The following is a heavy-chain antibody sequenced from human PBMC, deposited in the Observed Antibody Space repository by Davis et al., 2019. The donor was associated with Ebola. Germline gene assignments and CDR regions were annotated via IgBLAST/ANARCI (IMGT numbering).Heavy chain of an antibody. CDR1: GGSISSSAYY. CDR2: IYYSGTT. CDR3: ARGRLMGELSLGGVSGFDY. D-gene: IGHD3-16*02. V-gene: IGHV4-39*07. J-gene: IGHJ4*02. Sequence: SETLSLTCTVSGGSISSSAYYWGWIRQPPGKGLEWIGNIYYSGTTYYNPSLKSRVTISVDTSKNQFSLKLSSVTAADTAVYYCARGRLMGELSLGGVSGFDYWGQGTLVTVSS.